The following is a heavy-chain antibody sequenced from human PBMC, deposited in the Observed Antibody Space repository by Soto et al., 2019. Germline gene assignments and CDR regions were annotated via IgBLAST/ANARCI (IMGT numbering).Heavy chain of an antibody. Sequence: GGSLRLSCAASGFTFSSYGMHWVRQAPGKGLEWVAVIWYDGSNKYYADSVKGRFTISRDNSKNTLYLQMNSLRAEDTAVYYCARESRDAAYYYYYMDVWGKGTTVTVSS. D-gene: IGHD2-15*01. V-gene: IGHV3-33*01. J-gene: IGHJ6*03. CDR3: ARESRDAAYYYYYMDV. CDR1: GFTFSSYG. CDR2: IWYDGSNK.